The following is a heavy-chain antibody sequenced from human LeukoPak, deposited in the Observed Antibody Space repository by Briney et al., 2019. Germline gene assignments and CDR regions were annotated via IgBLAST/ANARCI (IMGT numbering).Heavy chain of an antibody. CDR1: GFTFSSYS. Sequence: PGGSLRLSCAASGFTFSSYSMNWVRQAPGKGLEWVSSISSSSSYIYYADSVKGRFTISRDNAKNSLYLKMNSLRAEDTAVYYCARDPDSSGYPFDYWGQGTLVTVSS. V-gene: IGHV3-21*01. J-gene: IGHJ4*02. D-gene: IGHD3-22*01. CDR2: ISSSSSYI. CDR3: ARDPDSSGYPFDY.